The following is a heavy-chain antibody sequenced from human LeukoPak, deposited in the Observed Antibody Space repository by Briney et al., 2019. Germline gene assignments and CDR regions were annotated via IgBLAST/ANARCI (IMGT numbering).Heavy chain of an antibody. CDR3: SKKALSTGFSHYDI. CDR2: ISVSAAT. CDR1: GFTFSSYE. V-gene: IGHV3-23*01. J-gene: IGHJ3*02. Sequence: GGSLRLSCAASGFTFSSYEMNWVRQTPGKGLEWVSTISVSAATNYADSVKGRFTISRDNSKNTLYLQMNNLRAEDTAPYYCSKKALSTGFSHYDIWGLGTMVTVSS. D-gene: IGHD1-1*01.